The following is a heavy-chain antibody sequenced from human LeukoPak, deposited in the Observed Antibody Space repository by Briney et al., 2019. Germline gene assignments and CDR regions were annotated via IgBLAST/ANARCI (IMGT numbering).Heavy chain of an antibody. CDR3: AKSFFPGGSSFTFDI. V-gene: IGHV3-23*01. J-gene: IGHJ3*02. Sequence: GGSLRLSCAASGFTFGSYAMTWVSQAPGKGLEWVSSISDSGVNTYYADSVKGRSTISRDNSKNTLYLQMNSLRAEDTAVYYCAKSFFPGGSSFTFDIWGQGTLVTVSS. CDR1: GFTFGSYA. CDR2: ISDSGVNT. D-gene: IGHD3-10*01.